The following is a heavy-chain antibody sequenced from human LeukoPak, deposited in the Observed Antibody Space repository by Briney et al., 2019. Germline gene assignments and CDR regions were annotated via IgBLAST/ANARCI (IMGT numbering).Heavy chain of an antibody. V-gene: IGHV1-18*04. CDR3: ARETSNPEGPYCSSTSCYGWFDP. D-gene: IGHD2-2*01. J-gene: IGHJ5*02. CDR1: GYTFTSYG. Sequence: ASVTVSCKASGYTFTSYGISWVRQAPGQGLEWMGWISAYNGNTNYAQKLQGRVTMTTDTSTSTAYMELRSLRSDDTAVYYCARETSNPEGPYCSSTSCYGWFDPWGQGILVTVSS. CDR2: ISAYNGNT.